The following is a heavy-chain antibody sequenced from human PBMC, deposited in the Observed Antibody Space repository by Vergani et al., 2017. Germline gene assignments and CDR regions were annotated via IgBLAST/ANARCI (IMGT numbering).Heavy chain of an antibody. J-gene: IGHJ5*02. D-gene: IGHD3-10*01. V-gene: IGHV3-21*01. CDR2: ISSSSSYI. Sequence: EVQLVESGGGLVKPGGSLRLSCAASGFTFSSYSMNWVRQAPGKGLEWVSSISSSSSYIYYADSVKGRFTISRDNAKNSLYLQMNSLRAEDTAVYYCARDLSHYYGSVSYDWFDPWGQGTLVTVSS. CDR1: GFTFSSYS. CDR3: ARDLSHYYGSVSYDWFDP.